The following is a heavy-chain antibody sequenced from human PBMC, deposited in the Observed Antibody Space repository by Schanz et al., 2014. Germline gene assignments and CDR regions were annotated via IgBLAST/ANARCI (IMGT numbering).Heavy chain of an antibody. CDR3: ARRSVSPSGNSYGYVVAWFDP. V-gene: IGHV4-4*02. CDR1: GGSISSSNW. J-gene: IGHJ5*02. D-gene: IGHD5-18*01. CDR2: IYHSGST. Sequence: QVQLQESGPGLVKPSGTLSLTCAVSGGSISSSNWWSWVRQPPGKGLEWIGEIYHSGSTNYKPSLKSRLTISADKSKTQFSLKRRSVTAADTAVYYCARRSVSPSGNSYGYVVAWFDPWGQGTLVTVSS.